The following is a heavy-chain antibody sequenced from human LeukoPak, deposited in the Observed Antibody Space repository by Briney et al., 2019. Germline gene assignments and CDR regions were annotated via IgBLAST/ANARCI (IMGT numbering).Heavy chain of an antibody. CDR1: GGSISSHY. Sequence: SETLSLTCTVSGGSISSHYWSWIRQPPGKGLEWIGYIYYSGSTNYNPSLKSRVTISVDTSKNQFSLKLSSVTAADTAVYYCARVGGGHSLPEPRVHYYYYMDVWGKGTTVTVSS. J-gene: IGHJ6*03. CDR2: IYYSGST. V-gene: IGHV4-59*11. CDR3: ARVGGGHSLPEPRVHYYYYMDV. D-gene: IGHD1-14*01.